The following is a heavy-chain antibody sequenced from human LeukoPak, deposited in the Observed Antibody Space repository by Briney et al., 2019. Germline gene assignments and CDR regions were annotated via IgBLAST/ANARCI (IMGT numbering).Heavy chain of an antibody. D-gene: IGHD2-2*01. Sequence: SQTLSLTCALSGDIVSSNSAAWNWIRQSPSRGLEWLVRTYYRSNLYNDYAVSVKSRITINPDTSKNQFSLQLNSVTPEDTAVYYCARDRAGRGYCSSTSCYPIDYWGQGTLVTVSS. CDR1: GDIVSSNSAA. CDR2: TYYRSNLYN. V-gene: IGHV6-1*01. J-gene: IGHJ4*02. CDR3: ARDRAGRGYCSSTSCYPIDY.